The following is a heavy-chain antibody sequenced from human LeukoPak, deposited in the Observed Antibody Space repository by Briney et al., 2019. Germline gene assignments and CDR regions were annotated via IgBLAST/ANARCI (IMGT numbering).Heavy chain of an antibody. CDR2: IYYSWST. D-gene: IGHD2-15*01. V-gene: IGHV4-39*01. CDR3: ASFYCSGGSCYQYYSYYYMDV. Sequence: SETLSLTCTVSGGSISSSSYYWGWIRQPPGKGLEWIGSIYYSWSTYSNPSLQSRVTISVDTSKNQFSLKLNSVTAADTAVYYCASFYCSGGSCYQYYSYYYMDVWGKGTTVTISS. CDR1: GGSISSSSYY. J-gene: IGHJ6*03.